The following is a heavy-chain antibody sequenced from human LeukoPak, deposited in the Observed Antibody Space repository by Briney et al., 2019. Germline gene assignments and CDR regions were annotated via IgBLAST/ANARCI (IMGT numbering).Heavy chain of an antibody. D-gene: IGHD3-16*02. J-gene: IGHJ4*02. Sequence: GRSLRLSCAASGFTFSSYAMHWVRQAPGKGLEWVAVISYDGSNKYYADSVKGRFTISRDNSKNTLYLQMNSLRAEDTAVYYCAKLGGTYYDYLWGSYRQNYFDYWGQGTLVTVSS. V-gene: IGHV3-30*04. CDR2: ISYDGSNK. CDR3: AKLGGTYYDYLWGSYRQNYFDY. CDR1: GFTFSSYA.